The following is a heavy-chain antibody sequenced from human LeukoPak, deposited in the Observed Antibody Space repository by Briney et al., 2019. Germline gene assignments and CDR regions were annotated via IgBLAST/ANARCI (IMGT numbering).Heavy chain of an antibody. J-gene: IGHJ4*02. CDR2: IYPGDSDT. CDR1: GYSFTSYW. CDR3: ERQKSAYDSEFDY. D-gene: IGHD3-3*01. Sequence: AESLKISCNASGYSFTSYWIGWVRQMAGKGLELTGIIYPGDSDTRYNTSFQSQVITTATNSITTSYLLWSSLKAPDTATYYCERQKSAYDSEFDYWGQGTLVTVSS. V-gene: IGHV5-51*01.